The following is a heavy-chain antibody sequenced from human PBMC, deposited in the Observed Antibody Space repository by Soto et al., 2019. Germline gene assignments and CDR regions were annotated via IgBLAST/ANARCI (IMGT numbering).Heavy chain of an antibody. CDR3: AMSRSGILDS. J-gene: IGHJ5*01. D-gene: IGHD6-19*01. V-gene: IGHV4-31*03. CDR2: IQNSLST. CDR1: GASFTSAVYY. Sequence: QVQLQESGPGLVKPSQTLSLTCSVSGASFTSAVYYCSWIRQLPGKGLEWIGYIQNSLSTIYSPSLKSRATISVDTSKTQFSLRLNSVTAADTAMYYCAMSRSGILDSWGQGTLVTVSS.